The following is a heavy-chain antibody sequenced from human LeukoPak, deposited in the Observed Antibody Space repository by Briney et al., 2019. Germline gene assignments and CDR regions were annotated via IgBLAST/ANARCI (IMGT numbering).Heavy chain of an antibody. CDR1: GGSISSYY. CDR2: IYFSGST. Sequence: SETLSLTCTVSGGSISSYYWSWIRQPPGKGLEWIGYIYFSGSTNYNPSLKSRVTISVDTSRNQFSLKLSSVTAADTAVYYCARVRSSGWLDYWGQGTLVTVSS. CDR3: ARVRSSGWLDY. V-gene: IGHV4-59*01. J-gene: IGHJ4*02. D-gene: IGHD6-19*01.